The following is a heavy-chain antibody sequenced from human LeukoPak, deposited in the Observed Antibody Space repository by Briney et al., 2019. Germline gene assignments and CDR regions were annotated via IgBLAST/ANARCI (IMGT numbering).Heavy chain of an antibody. CDR1: GFTFTDYS. V-gene: IGHV3-30*04. J-gene: IGHJ4*02. Sequence: GGSLRLSCAASGFTFTDYSIHWVRQAPGKGLEWMAVISYDGSKKYYADSVKGRFTISRDNSKNTLHLQMNSLRAEDTAVYYCASRPNDSWRGSFDYWGQGTLVTVSS. CDR3: ASRPNDSWRGSFDY. CDR2: ISYDGSKK. D-gene: IGHD3-3*01.